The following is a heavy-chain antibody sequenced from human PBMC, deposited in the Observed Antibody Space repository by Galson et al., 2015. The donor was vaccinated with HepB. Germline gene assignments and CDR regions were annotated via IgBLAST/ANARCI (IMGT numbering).Heavy chain of an antibody. V-gene: IGHV2-70*04. D-gene: IGHD6-19*01. CDR2: IDWDGDK. J-gene: IGHJ4*02. CDR3: AREHSSGWYWDY. CDR1: GFSISTSGSR. Sequence: PALVKPTQTLTLTCTFSGFSISTSGSRVSWIRQPPGKALEWLARIDWDGDKYYSTSLKTRLTISKDTSKNQVVLTMTNMDPVDTATYYCAREHSSGWYWDYWGQGTLVTVSS.